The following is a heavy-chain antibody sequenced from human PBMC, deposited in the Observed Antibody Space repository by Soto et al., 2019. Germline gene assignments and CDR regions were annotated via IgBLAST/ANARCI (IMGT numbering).Heavy chain of an antibody. CDR1: GGSISSGGYY. V-gene: IGHV4-31*03. Sequence: QVQLQESGPGLVKPSQTLSLTCTVSGGSISSGGYYWSWIRQHPGKGLEWIGYIYYSGSTYYNPSLKSRVTISVDTSKNQFSLKLSSVTAADTAVYYCVRLADPQHLLDYWGQGTLVTVSS. CDR3: VRLADPQHLLDY. J-gene: IGHJ4*02. CDR2: IYYSGST. D-gene: IGHD2-2*01.